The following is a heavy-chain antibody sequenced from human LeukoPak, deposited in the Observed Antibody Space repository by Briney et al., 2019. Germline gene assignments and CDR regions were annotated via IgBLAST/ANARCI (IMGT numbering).Heavy chain of an antibody. J-gene: IGHJ4*02. CDR3: PSERVGYCGGACYN. CDR1: GHTLSGNY. CDR2: IYCGGST. Sequence: GGSLRLSCVACGHTLSGNYMRCARQAPGKGLEWVSVIYCGGSTYYADSVKGRFTISRDNYKNTLYLQMHRLRARDAAVCYCPSERVGYCGGACYNWGQGTLVTVSS. D-gene: IGHD2-21*02. V-gene: IGHV3-66*01.